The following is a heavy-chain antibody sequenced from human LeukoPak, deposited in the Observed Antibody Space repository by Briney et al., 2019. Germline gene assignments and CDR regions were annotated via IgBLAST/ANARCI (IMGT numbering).Heavy chain of an antibody. D-gene: IGHD6-19*01. J-gene: IGHJ4*02. V-gene: IGHV3-30*18. CDR3: AKDTRLVIDY. Sequence: PGGSLRLSCAASGFTFSSYSMHWVRRAPGKGLEWVAVISYDGSNKYYADSVKGRFTISRDNSKNTLYLQMNSLRAEDTAVYYCAKDTRLVIDYWGQGTLVTVSS. CDR2: ISYDGSNK. CDR1: GFTFSSYS.